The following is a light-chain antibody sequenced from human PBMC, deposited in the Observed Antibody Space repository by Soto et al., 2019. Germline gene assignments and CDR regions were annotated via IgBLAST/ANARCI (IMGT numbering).Light chain of an antibody. CDR2: WAS. CDR1: QSVLYTNNKNY. Sequence: DIVMTQSPDSLAVSLGERATINCKSSQSVLYTNNKNYLAWYQQKPGQTPKLIIYWASTRESGCPDRFSGSGSGTDLTLTISSLLAEDVAVYYCQQYYDAPQNFGQGTKLEIK. V-gene: IGKV4-1*01. J-gene: IGKJ1*01. CDR3: QQYYDAPQN.